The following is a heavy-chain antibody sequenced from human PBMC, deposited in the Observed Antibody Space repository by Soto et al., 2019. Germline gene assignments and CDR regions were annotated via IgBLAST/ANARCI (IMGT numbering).Heavy chain of an antibody. CDR2: IDIGGNT. CDR3: ARGRGSTGYLGREHYFDY. CDR1: GFSVTNNY. J-gene: IGHJ4*02. Sequence: EVQVVESGGGLVQPGGSLRLSCAASGFSVTNNYMNWVRQAPGKGLEWVSIIDIGGNTYYADSVKDRFTISRDNYRNTLYLHMASLRAEDTAVYYGARGRGSTGYLGREHYFDYWGQGTLVTVSP. D-gene: IGHD2-2*01. V-gene: IGHV3-66*01.